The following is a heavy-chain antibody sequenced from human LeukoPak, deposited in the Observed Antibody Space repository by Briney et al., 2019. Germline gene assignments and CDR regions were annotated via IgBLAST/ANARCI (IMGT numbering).Heavy chain of an antibody. CDR1: GFTLSDYY. Sequence: GGSLRLSCAVSGFTLSDYYMSWIRQAPGKGLEWVSYISSSGSTIYYADSVKGRFTISRDNARNSLYLQMNSLRAEDTAEYYCARGISPSQLLGIYYFDYWGQGTLVTVSS. CDR3: ARGISPSQLLGIYYFDY. CDR2: ISSSGSTI. D-gene: IGHD2-2*01. V-gene: IGHV3-11*01. J-gene: IGHJ4*02.